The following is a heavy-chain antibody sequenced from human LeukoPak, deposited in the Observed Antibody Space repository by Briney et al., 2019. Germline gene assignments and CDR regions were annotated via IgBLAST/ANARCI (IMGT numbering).Heavy chain of an antibody. CDR2: IKQDGSEK. D-gene: IGHD3-9*01. CDR3: ARDRVFGILTGYQYYFDY. J-gene: IGHJ4*02. V-gene: IGHV3-7*01. CDR1: GFTFSSYW. Sequence: GGSLRLSCAASGFTFSSYWMSWVRQAPGKGLEWVANIKQDGSEKYYVDSVKGRFTISRDNAKNSLYLQMNSLRAEDTAVYYCARDRVFGILTGYQYYFDYWGQGTLVTVSS.